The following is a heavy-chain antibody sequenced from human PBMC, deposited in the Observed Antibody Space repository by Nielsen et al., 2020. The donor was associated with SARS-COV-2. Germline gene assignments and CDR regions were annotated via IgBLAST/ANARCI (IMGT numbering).Heavy chain of an antibody. J-gene: IGHJ4*02. CDR1: GFTFSSYA. Sequence: GGSLRLSCAASGFTFSSYAMSWVRQAPGKGLEWVANIKQDGSEKYYVDSVKGRFTISRDNAKNSLYLQMNSLRAEDTAVYYCARDRGASGYWGQGTLVTVSS. CDR2: IKQDGSEK. D-gene: IGHD5-12*01. CDR3: ARDRGASGY. V-gene: IGHV3-7*03.